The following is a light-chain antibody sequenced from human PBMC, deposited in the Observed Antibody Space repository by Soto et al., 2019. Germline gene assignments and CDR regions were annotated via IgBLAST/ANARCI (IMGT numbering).Light chain of an antibody. J-gene: IGLJ1*01. Sequence: QSALTQPASVSGSPGQSITISCTGTSSDVGAYNSVAWYQHNPGKAPKLMIYDVSNRPSGVSSRFSGSKSANTASLSISGLQADDEADYYSSSYTSSSTLVFGTGTKLTVL. CDR3: SSYTSSSTLV. V-gene: IGLV2-14*01. CDR1: SSDVGAYNS. CDR2: DVS.